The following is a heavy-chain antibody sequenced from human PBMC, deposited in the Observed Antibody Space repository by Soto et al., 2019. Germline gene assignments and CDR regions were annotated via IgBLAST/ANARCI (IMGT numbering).Heavy chain of an antibody. V-gene: IGHV3-33*06. CDR3: AKDQLGGWDYYYYYYGIDV. Sequence: QVQLVESGGGVVQPGRSLRLSCAASGFTFSTYGMHWVRQAPGKGLEWVAVIWFDGSNKYYADSVKGRFTISRDNSNNTLFLQMNSLRAEDTAVYYCAKDQLGGWDYYYYYYGIDVWGQGTTVTVSS. CDR2: IWFDGSNK. J-gene: IGHJ6*02. CDR1: GFTFSTYG. D-gene: IGHD6-19*01.